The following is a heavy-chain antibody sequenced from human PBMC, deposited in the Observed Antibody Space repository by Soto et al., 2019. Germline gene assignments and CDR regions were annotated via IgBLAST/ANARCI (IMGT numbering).Heavy chain of an antibody. V-gene: IGHV3-15*01. CDR3: TIDQRWSIAARSDYYYYYYMDV. CDR2: IKSKTDGGTT. CDR1: GFTFSNAW. D-gene: IGHD6-6*01. Sequence: GGSLRLSCAASGFTFSNAWMSWVRQAPGKGLEWVGRIKSKTDGGTTDYAAPVKGRFTISRDDSKNTLYLQMNSLKTEDTAVYYCTIDQRWSIAARSDYYYYYYMDVWGKGTTVTVSS. J-gene: IGHJ6*03.